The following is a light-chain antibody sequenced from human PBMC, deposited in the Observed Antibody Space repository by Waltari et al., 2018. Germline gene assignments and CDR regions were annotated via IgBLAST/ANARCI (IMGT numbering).Light chain of an antibody. CDR1: SSNNRAGSD. CDR2: GNS. V-gene: IGLV1-40*01. J-gene: IGLJ3*02. CDR3: QSYDSSLSGSV. Sequence: QAVLAQPASVSGAPGQRVNIPCSGDSSNNRAGSDVHWYQPLPGTAPKLLLYGNSNRPSGVPDRFSGSNSGTSASLAITGLQAEDEADYYCQSYDSSLSGSVFGGGTKLTVL.